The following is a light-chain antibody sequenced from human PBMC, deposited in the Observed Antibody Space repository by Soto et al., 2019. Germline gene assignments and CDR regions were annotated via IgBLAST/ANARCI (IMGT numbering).Light chain of an antibody. CDR2: AAS. V-gene: IGKV1-39*01. Sequence: DIQMTQSPSSLSASVGDRVTITCRASQGISTYLNWYQQKPGKAPKLLLYAASSLQSGVPSRFSGSESETDFPLPIRSLPPEAFAHYPGQQSYSTSWKFGKGTKVAIK. J-gene: IGKJ1*01. CDR3: QQSYSTSWK. CDR1: QGISTY.